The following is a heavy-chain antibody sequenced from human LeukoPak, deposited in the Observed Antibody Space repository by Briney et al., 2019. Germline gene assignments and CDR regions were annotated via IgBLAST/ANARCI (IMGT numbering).Heavy chain of an antibody. CDR2: INPNSGGT. V-gene: IGHV1-2*02. D-gene: IGHD3-3*01. J-gene: IGHJ6*03. CDR3: ASGNYDFWNGYAPPYYYYYYMDV. Sequence: ASVKVSCKASGYTFTGYYMHWVRQAPGQGLEWMAWINPNSGGTNYAQKFQGRVTMTRDTSISTAYMELSRLRSDDTAVYYCASGNYDFWNGYAPPYYYYYYMDVWGKGTTVTVSS. CDR1: GYTFTGYY.